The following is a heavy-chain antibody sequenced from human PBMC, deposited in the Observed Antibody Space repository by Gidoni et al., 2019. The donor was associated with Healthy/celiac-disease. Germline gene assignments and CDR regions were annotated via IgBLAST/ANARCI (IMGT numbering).Heavy chain of an antibody. CDR2: IYSGGST. CDR3: ARAVAGVVAAPYYFDY. V-gene: IGHV3-53*02. Sequence: EVQLVENGGGLIQPGGSLRLSCAASGFTVSSNYMSWVRQAPGKGLEWVSVIYSGGSTYYADSVKGRFTISRDNSKNTLYLQMNSLRAEDTAVHYCARAVAGVVAAPYYFDYWGQGTLVTVSS. D-gene: IGHD2-15*01. CDR1: GFTVSSNY. J-gene: IGHJ4*02.